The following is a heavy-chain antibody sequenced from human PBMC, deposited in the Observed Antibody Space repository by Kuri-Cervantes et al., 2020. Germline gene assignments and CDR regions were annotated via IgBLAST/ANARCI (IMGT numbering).Heavy chain of an antibody. CDR3: ARTYYYDSSGYYSA. CDR1: GGSISSSSYY. Sequence: SETLSLTCTVSGGSISSSSYYWGWIRQPPGKGLEWIGSIYYSGSTYYNPSLKSRVTISVDTSKNQFSLKLSSVTAADTAVYYCARTYYYDSSGYYSAWGQGTPVTVSS. D-gene: IGHD3-22*01. J-gene: IGHJ5*02. CDR2: IYYSGST. V-gene: IGHV4-39*01.